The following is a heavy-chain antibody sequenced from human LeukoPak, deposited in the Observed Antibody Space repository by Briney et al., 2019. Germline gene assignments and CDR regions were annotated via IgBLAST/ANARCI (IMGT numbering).Heavy chain of an antibody. D-gene: IGHD2-2*01. V-gene: IGHV5-51*01. CDR1: GYKFTNYW. Sequence: GESLQISCKGSGYKFTNYWIVWMRQMPGKGLEWMGIIYPDDSNTRYSPSFQGQVTISVDKSFSTAYLQWNSLKASDTAMYYCALQPGYCSSASCSHFDFWGQGTLVTVSS. J-gene: IGHJ4*02. CDR2: IYPDDSNT. CDR3: ALQPGYCSSASCSHFDF.